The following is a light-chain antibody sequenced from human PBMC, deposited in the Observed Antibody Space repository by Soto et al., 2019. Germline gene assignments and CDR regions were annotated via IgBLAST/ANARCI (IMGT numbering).Light chain of an antibody. J-gene: IGKJ3*01. V-gene: IGKV3-11*01. CDR2: TTS. Sequence: EIVLTQSPATLSLSPGEIATLSCRASQSVSKSLAWYQQKPGQAPRLLIYTTSNRATGIPARFSCSGSRTDFTLTLSSLEPEDFAVYYCQQGNNWPLFTFGPGTKVDIK. CDR1: QSVSKS. CDR3: QQGNNWPLFT.